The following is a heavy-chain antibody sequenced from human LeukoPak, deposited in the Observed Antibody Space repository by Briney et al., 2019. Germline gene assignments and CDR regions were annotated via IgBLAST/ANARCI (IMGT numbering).Heavy chain of an antibody. Sequence: GGSLRLSCAASGFTFSSYSMNWVRQAPGKGLEWVSSISTSSSYIFYADSVKGRFTISRDNAKNSLYLQMNSLRAEDTAVYYCARDFAGYGYVSYFDYWGLGTLVTVSS. J-gene: IGHJ4*02. D-gene: IGHD5-18*01. CDR3: ARDFAGYGYVSYFDY. CDR2: ISTSSSYI. V-gene: IGHV3-21*01. CDR1: GFTFSSYS.